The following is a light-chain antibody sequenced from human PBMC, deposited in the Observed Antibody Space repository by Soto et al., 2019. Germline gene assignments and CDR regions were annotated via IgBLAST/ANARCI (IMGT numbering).Light chain of an antibody. Sequence: EIVMTQSPVTLSVSPGERATLSCRASQSVRSNLAWYQQKPGQAPRLLIYGASTRATGIPARFSGSGSGTEFTLTISSLQSEDVAVYYCQQYDYWPPITFGQGTRLEIK. CDR2: GAS. V-gene: IGKV3-15*01. CDR1: QSVRSN. CDR3: QQYDYWPPIT. J-gene: IGKJ5*01.